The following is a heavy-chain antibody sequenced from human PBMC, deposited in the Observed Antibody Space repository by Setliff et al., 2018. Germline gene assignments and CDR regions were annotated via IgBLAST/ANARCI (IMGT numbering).Heavy chain of an antibody. CDR1: GDSISGGDYY. J-gene: IGHJ5*02. Sequence: PSETLSLTCTVSGDSISGGDYYWTWIRQPAGKRLEWIGRVYNSGTTYNAFFASRVTMSMDTSKNQFSLNLNSVTAADTALYYCAKESLAINTRWFDPWGQGILVTVSS. CDR3: AKESLAINTRWFDP. CDR2: VYNSGTT. V-gene: IGHV4-61*02. D-gene: IGHD3-3*02.